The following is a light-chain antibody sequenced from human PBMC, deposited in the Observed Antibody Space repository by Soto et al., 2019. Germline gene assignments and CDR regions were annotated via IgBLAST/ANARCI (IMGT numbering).Light chain of an antibody. V-gene: IGKV3-11*01. CDR3: QQRSNWPPT. CDR1: QSVSSN. J-gene: IGKJ1*01. Sequence: EIVITQSPATLSVSPWERATLSCRASQSVSSNLAWYQQKPGQAPRLLIYDASTRATGIPARFSGSGSGTDFTLTITSLEPEDFAVYYCQQRSNWPPTFGQGTKVDIK. CDR2: DAS.